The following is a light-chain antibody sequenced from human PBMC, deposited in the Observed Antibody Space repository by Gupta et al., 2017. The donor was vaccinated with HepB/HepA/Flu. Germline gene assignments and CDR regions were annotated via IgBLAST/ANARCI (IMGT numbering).Light chain of an antibody. V-gene: IGLV4-69*01. CDR3: KNWGTGIWL. J-gene: IGLJ3*02. Sequence: QLVLTQSPSASASLGASVKLTCTLRSGHSTYAIACHQQQTAKGPRYLMQLNIDGSHSKGDGIPDRFSAASSAADPYTLISSRQAEDDDDYYCKNWGTGIWLFGGGTKLTVL. CDR2: LNIDGSH. CDR1: SGHSTYA.